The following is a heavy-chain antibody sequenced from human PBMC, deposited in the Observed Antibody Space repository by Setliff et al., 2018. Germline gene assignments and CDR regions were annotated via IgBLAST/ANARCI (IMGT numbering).Heavy chain of an antibody. J-gene: IGHJ4*01. CDR2: ISTRNDDT. D-gene: IGHD4-17*01. CDR1: GYIFTRYR. V-gene: IGHV1-18*01. Sequence: GASVKVSCKASGYIFTRYRITWVRQSPGQGLEWMGWISTRNDDTGCAQKFKGRVTLTTDTSTNTAYMELRSLRSDDTAVYYCARRSGDRGMTTGWPDDFDYWGRGTLVTSPQ. CDR3: ARRSGDRGMTTGWPDDFDY.